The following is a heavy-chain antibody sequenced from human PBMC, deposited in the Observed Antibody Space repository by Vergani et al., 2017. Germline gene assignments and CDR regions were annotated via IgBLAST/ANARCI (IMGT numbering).Heavy chain of an antibody. V-gene: IGHV3-23*01. Sequence: EVQLLESGGGLVQPGVSLRLSCTASGFTFRSYAMNWVRQAPGKGLEWVSVISGSGGSTYYADSVKGRFTISRDNSKNTLYLQMNSRRAEDTAVYYCAKVGSGWYWDYFDYWGQGTLVTVSS. CDR2: ISGSGGST. CDR3: AKVGSGWYWDYFDY. J-gene: IGHJ4*02. CDR1: GFTFRSYA. D-gene: IGHD6-19*01.